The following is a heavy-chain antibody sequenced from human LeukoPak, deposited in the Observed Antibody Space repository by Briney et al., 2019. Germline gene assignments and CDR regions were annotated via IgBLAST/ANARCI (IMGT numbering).Heavy chain of an antibody. Sequence: SETLSLTCTVSRGSISTYYWSWIRQTPGTTLEWIGNIHYTGSTIYRPSLKSRVTISLDTPKNQFSLSLTSVTTADTAIYYCARGRPDPQNSDYWDYWGQGIRVTVSS. CDR1: RGSISTYY. CDR2: IHYTGST. J-gene: IGHJ4*02. V-gene: IGHV4-59*13. D-gene: IGHD3-22*01. CDR3: ARGRPDPQNSDYWDY.